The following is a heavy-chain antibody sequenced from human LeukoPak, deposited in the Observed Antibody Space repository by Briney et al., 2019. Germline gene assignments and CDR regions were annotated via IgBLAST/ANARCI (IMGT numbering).Heavy chain of an antibody. V-gene: IGHV1-2*06. J-gene: IGHJ4*02. CDR1: GYTFTGYY. CDR3: ARVGYSGYDSRPVFNY. Sequence: GASVKVSCKASGYTFTGYYMHWVRQAPGQGLEWMGRINPNSGGTNYAQKFQGRVTMTRDTSISTAYMELSRLRSDDTAVYYCARVGYSGYDSRPVFNYWGQGTLVTVSS. D-gene: IGHD5-12*01. CDR2: INPNSGGT.